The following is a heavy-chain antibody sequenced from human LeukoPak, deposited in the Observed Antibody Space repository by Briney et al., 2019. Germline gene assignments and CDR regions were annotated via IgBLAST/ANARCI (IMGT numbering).Heavy chain of an antibody. CDR3: ARETYGGNSYYFDY. Sequence: GGSLRLSCAASGFTFSSYWMGWVRQAPGKGLEWVANIKQDGSEKYYVDSVKGRFTISRDNAKNSLYLQMDSLRAEDTAVYYCARETYGGNSYYFDYWGQGTLVTVSS. D-gene: IGHD4-23*01. V-gene: IGHV3-7*01. CDR2: IKQDGSEK. J-gene: IGHJ4*02. CDR1: GFTFSSYW.